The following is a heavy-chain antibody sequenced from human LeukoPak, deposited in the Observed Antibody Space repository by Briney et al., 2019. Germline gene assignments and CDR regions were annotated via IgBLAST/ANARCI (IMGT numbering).Heavy chain of an antibody. J-gene: IGHJ6*02. V-gene: IGHV1-69*13. CDR2: IIPIFGTA. Sequence: SVKVSCKASGGTFSSYAISWVRQAPGQGLEWMGGIIPIFGTANYAQKFQGRVTITADESTSTAYMELSSLRSEDTAVYYCASGPYSSSSFSYYYGMDVWGQGATVTVSS. CDR1: GGTFSSYA. D-gene: IGHD6-6*01. CDR3: ASGPYSSSSFSYYYGMDV.